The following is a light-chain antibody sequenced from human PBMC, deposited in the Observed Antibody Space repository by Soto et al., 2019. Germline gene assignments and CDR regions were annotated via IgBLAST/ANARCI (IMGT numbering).Light chain of an antibody. Sequence: EVVLTQSPGTLSLSPGERAPLSCRARQSVKNNYLAWYQQNPGQAPRLLIFGASRRATDIPDRFSGGGSGTDFTLTISRLEPEDFAVYYCQQYGTSPPWTFGQGTKVDIK. J-gene: IGKJ1*01. CDR1: QSVKNNY. CDR3: QQYGTSPPWT. CDR2: GAS. V-gene: IGKV3-20*01.